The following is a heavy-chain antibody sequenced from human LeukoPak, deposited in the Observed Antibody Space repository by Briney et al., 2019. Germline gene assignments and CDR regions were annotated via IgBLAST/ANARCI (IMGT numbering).Heavy chain of an antibody. Sequence: GASVKVSCKASGYTFTSYAMNWVRQAPGQGLEWMGWINTNTGDPTYAQGFTGRFVFSLDTSVSTAYLQISSLKAEDTAVYYCARVWYSSSWYPAVDYWGQGTLVTVSS. CDR1: GYTFTSYA. D-gene: IGHD6-13*01. CDR3: ARVWYSSSWYPAVDY. CDR2: INTNTGDP. V-gene: IGHV7-4-1*02. J-gene: IGHJ4*02.